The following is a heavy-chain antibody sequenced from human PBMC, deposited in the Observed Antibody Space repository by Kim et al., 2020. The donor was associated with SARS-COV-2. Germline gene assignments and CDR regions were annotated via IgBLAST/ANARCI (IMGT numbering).Heavy chain of an antibody. CDR1: GGSMTSYY. D-gene: IGHD3-10*01. J-gene: IGHJ6*02. Sequence: SETLSLTFTVSGGSMTSYYWAWIRQPPGKGPEWIGHIYYSGSSNYNPSLKSHVAMSLDTSKNQFSLNLTSVTAADTAVYYCARQQGSGSYYSYYGLDVWGQGTTVTVSS. CDR3: ARQQGSGSYYSYYGLDV. V-gene: IGHV4-59*08. CDR2: IYYSGSS.